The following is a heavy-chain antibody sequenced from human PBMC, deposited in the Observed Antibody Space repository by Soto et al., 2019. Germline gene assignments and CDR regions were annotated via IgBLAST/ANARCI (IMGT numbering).Heavy chain of an antibody. V-gene: IGHV1-8*01. Sequence: QVQLVQSGAEGKKPGASVKVSCKASGYTFTSYDINWVRQATGQGLEWMGWMNPNSGNTGYAQKYQARVPMTRTTSMNTAYTELSSLRSEDTAVYYCARAGKGGDDFWSCYYDSGYFAYWGQGTLVTVSS. CDR1: GYTFTSYD. CDR2: MNPNSGNT. D-gene: IGHD3-3*01. J-gene: IGHJ4*02. CDR3: ARAGKGGDDFWSCYYDSGYFAY.